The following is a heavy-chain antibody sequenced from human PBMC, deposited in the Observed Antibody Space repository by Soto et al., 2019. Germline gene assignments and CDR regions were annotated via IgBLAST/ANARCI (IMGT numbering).Heavy chain of an antibody. Sequence: QVQLVQSGAEVKKPGSSVKVSCKASGGTFSSYAISWVRQAPGQGLEWMGGIIPIFGTANYAQKFQGRVTITADESTSTAYMELSSLRSEDTAVYYCARSPFSKSPYYYYGMDVWGQGTTVTVSS. V-gene: IGHV1-69*01. CDR2: IIPIFGTA. CDR1: GGTFSSYA. CDR3: ARSPFSKSPYYYYGMDV. D-gene: IGHD4-4*01. J-gene: IGHJ6*02.